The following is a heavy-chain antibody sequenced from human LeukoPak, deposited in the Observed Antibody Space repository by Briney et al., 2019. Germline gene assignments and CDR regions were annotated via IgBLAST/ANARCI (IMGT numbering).Heavy chain of an antibody. CDR3: ARDPNIVVVPAAGHV. J-gene: IGHJ6*04. V-gene: IGHV4-30-2*01. D-gene: IGHD2-2*01. CDR1: GGSISSGGYY. CDR2: IYHSGST. Sequence: SETLSLTCTVSGGSISSGGYYWSWIRQPPGKGLEWIGYIYHSGSTYYNPSLKSRVTISVDRSKNQFSLKLSSVTAADTAVYYCARDPNIVVVPAAGHVWGKGTTVTVSS.